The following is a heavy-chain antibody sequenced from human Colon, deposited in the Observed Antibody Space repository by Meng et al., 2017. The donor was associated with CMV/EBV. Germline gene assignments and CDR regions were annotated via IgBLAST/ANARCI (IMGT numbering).Heavy chain of an antibody. J-gene: IGHJ4*02. Sequence: GESLKISCAASGFTFDDHGMSWVRQVPGKGLEWVSGVHWSGNFTSYADSVKGRFTISRDNTKNSLYLQMNSLRAEDTALYHCARESFLVRGVFDFWGPGLLVTVSS. V-gene: IGHV3-20*01. CDR3: ARESFLVRGVFDF. CDR1: GFTFDDHG. D-gene: IGHD3-10*01. CDR2: VHWSGNFT.